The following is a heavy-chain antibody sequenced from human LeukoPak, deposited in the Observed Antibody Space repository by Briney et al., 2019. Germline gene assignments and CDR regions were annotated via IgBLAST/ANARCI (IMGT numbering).Heavy chain of an antibody. V-gene: IGHV4-4*07. Sequence: SETLSLTCSVSIDSLSGYYWSWIRQSAGKGLEWIGRIYVNGFTDYNPSLRGRVTMSIDTSNKRFSMKLSSVTAADTAVYFCAGGGTQSLVVFDYWGQGNRVTVSS. CDR2: IYVNGFT. J-gene: IGHJ4*02. D-gene: IGHD1-26*01. CDR3: AGGGTQSLVVFDY. CDR1: IDSLSGYY.